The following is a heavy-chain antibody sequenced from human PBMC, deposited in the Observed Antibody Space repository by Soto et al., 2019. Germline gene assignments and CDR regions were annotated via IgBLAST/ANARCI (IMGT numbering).Heavy chain of an antibody. Sequence: GGSLRLSCAASGFTVSSNYMSWVRQAPGKGLEWVSVIYSGGSTYYADSVKGRFTISRDNSKNTLYLQMNSLRAEDTAVYYCAKEEPTVAGTIDYWGQGTLVTVSS. CDR1: GFTVSSNY. D-gene: IGHD6-19*01. V-gene: IGHV3-53*01. CDR3: AKEEPTVAGTIDY. J-gene: IGHJ4*02. CDR2: IYSGGST.